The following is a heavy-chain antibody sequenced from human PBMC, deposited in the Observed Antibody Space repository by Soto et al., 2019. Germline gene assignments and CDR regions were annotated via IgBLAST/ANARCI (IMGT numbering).Heavy chain of an antibody. CDR2: IYYSGST. CDR3: ARLRITFGDFDY. V-gene: IGHV4-39*01. Sequence: SETLSLTCTVSGGSISSSSYYWGWIRQPPGKGLEWIGSIYYSGSTYYNPSLKSRVTISVDTSKNQFSLKLSSVTAADTAVYYCARLRITFGDFDYWGQGTLVTSPQ. CDR1: GGSISSSSYY. J-gene: IGHJ4*02. D-gene: IGHD3-16*01.